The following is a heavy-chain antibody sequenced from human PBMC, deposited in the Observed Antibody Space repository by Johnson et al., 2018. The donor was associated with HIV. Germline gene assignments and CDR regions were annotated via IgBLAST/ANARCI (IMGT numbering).Heavy chain of an antibody. V-gene: IGHV3/OR16-10*03. CDR1: GFTFSSYA. D-gene: IGHD3-16*01. CDR2: ISGSGGST. CDR3: VRDRRGGAFDI. J-gene: IGHJ3*02. Sequence: VQLVESGGGLVQPGGSLRLSCAASGFTFSSYAMHWVRQAPGKGLEWVSAISGSGGSTYYADSVKGRFTISRESAKNSLYLQMNSLRAGDTAVYYCVRDRRGGAFDIWGQGTLVTVSS.